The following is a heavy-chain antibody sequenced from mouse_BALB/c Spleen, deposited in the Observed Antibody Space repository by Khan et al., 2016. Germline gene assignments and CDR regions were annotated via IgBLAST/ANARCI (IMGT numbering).Heavy chain of an antibody. CDR3: SSECYGFAY. Sequence: QVQLKESGPGLVAPSQSLSITCTVSGFSLTGYGVNWVRQPPGQGLEWLGKIWGDGRTDYNSGLKSRVSISKDNSKSQVFLKMNSLQTDDTANYYCSSECYGFAYWGQGTLVIVSA. V-gene: IGHV2-6-7*01. CDR1: GFSLTGYG. CDR2: IWGDGRT. J-gene: IGHJ3*01. D-gene: IGHD1-1*01.